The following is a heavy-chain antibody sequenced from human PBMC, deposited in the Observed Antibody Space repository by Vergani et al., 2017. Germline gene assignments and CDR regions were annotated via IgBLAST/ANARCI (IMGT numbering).Heavy chain of an antibody. CDR2: IFYTGIT. Sequence: QMQLQESGPGLLRPSQTLSLTCTVSGGSMNSGDYYWSWIRQSPGKGLEWIGYIFYTGITDFNPSLKSRVALSVDTSKNPFSLKMTSVTAADTAVYYCFRGPPGIAAPGNWFDPWGQGTQVTVSS. J-gene: IGHJ5*02. CDR1: GGSMNSGDYY. D-gene: IGHD6-25*01. V-gene: IGHV4-30-4*08. CDR3: FRGPPGIAAPGNWFDP.